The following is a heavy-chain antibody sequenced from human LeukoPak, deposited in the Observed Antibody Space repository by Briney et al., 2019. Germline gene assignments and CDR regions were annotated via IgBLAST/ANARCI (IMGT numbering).Heavy chain of an antibody. CDR1: GFTFSSYG. D-gene: IGHD3-10*01. CDR3: ARDLALWSSGTTPGYYYGMDV. CDR2: ISYDGSNK. V-gene: IGHV3-30*19. Sequence: GGSLRLSCAASGFTFSSYGMHWVRQAPGKGLEWVAVISYDGSNKYYADSVKGRFTISRDNSKNTLYLQMNSLRAEDTAVYYCARDLALWSSGTTPGYYYGMDVWGQGTTVTVSS. J-gene: IGHJ6*02.